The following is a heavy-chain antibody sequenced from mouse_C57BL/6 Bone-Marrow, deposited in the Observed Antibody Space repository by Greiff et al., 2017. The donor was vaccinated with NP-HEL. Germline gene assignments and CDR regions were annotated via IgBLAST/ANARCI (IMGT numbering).Heavy chain of an antibody. V-gene: IGHV2-2*01. CDR3: ARNGDYGSSYDFDY. J-gene: IGHJ2*01. CDR2: IWSGGST. D-gene: IGHD1-1*01. Sequence: VKLQESGPGLVQPSQSLSITCTVSGFSLTSYGVHWVRQSPGKGLEWLGVIWSGGSTDYNAAFISRLSISKDNSKSQVFFKMNSLQADDTAIYYCARNGDYGSSYDFDYWGQGTTLTVSS. CDR1: GFSLTSYG.